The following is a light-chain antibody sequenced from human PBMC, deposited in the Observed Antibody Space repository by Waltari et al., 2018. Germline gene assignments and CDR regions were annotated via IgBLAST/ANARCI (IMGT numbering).Light chain of an antibody. V-gene: IGKV3-20*01. CDR3: QQYDISPLT. J-gene: IGKJ4*01. Sequence: EIVLTQSPGTLSLSPGERATLSCRASQTVRTTYLAWYQQKPGQAPTPLIYGSSRRATGIPDRFSGSGSGTDFSLTISSLEPEDFAVYYCQQYDISPLTFGGGTKVEIK. CDR2: GSS. CDR1: QTVRTTY.